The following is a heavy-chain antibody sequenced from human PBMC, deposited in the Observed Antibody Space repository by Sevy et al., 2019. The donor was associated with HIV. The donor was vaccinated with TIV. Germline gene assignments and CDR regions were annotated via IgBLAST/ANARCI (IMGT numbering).Heavy chain of an antibody. CDR2: ISSSGSTI. CDR1: GFTFSDYY. J-gene: IGHJ4*02. Sequence: GGSLRLSCAASGFTFSDYYMSWIRQAPGKGLEWVSYISSSGSTIYYADSVKGRSTISGDNAKNSLYLQMNSLRAEDTAVYYCARGPYNWNPRVDYWGQGTLVTVSS. D-gene: IGHD1-20*01. CDR3: ARGPYNWNPRVDY. V-gene: IGHV3-11*01.